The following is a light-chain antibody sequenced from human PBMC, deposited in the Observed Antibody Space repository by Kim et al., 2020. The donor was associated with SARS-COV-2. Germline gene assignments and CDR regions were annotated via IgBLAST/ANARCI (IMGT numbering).Light chain of an antibody. V-gene: IGKV3-20*01. CDR1: QCVSSSN. CDR3: QQYGSSPLWT. CDR2: CAS. J-gene: IGKJ1*01. Sequence: GETTTRPLSAGQCVSSSNLACYYHKPGQATRLLIYCASSRATGIPDRFSGSGSGTDFTLLTSRLEPEDFAVYYCQQYGSSPLWTFGQGTKVDIK.